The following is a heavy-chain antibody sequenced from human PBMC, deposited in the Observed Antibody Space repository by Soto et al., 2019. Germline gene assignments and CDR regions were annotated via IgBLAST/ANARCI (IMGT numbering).Heavy chain of an antibody. Sequence: QVQLVQSGAEAKKPGASVKVSCKASGYTFTGYYMHWVRQAPGQGLEWMGWINPNSGGTNYAQKFNGWVTMTRDTSISTAYMELSRLRSDDTAVYYCARDARGDEAPMDYWGQGTLVTVSS. J-gene: IGHJ4*02. CDR1: GYTFTGYY. CDR3: ARDARGDEAPMDY. D-gene: IGHD3-10*01. CDR2: INPNSGGT. V-gene: IGHV1-2*04.